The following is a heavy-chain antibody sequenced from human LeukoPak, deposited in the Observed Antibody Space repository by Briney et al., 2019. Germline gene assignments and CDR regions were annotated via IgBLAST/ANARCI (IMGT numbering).Heavy chain of an antibody. J-gene: IGHJ3*02. D-gene: IGHD3-10*01. CDR3: ARRRLLWFGEQGAFDI. V-gene: IGHV4-34*01. CDR2: INHSGST. CDR1: GGSFSGYY. Sequence: SETLSLTRAVYGGSFSGYYWSWIRQPPGKGLEWIGEINHSGSTNYNPSLKSRVTISVDTSKNQFSLKLSSVTAADTAVYYCARRRLLWFGEQGAFDIWGQGTMVTVSS.